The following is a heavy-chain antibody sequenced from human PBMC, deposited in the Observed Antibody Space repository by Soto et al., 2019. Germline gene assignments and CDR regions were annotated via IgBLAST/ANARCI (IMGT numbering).Heavy chain of an antibody. D-gene: IGHD2-2*01. CDR1: GFTFSSYA. Sequence: GGSLKLSCAASGFTFSSYAMHWVRQAPGKGLEWVAVISYDGSNKYYADSVKGRFTISRDNSKNTLYLQMSSLRSEDTAVYYCAREVPTKDIVVVPAAIGFEWFDPWGQGTLVTVSS. CDR3: AREVPTKDIVVVPAAIGFEWFDP. V-gene: IGHV3-30-3*01. CDR2: ISYDGSNK. J-gene: IGHJ5*02.